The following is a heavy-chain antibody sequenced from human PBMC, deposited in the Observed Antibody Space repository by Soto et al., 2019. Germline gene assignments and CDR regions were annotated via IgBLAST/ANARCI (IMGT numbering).Heavy chain of an antibody. Sequence: GGSLRLSCAVSGFTFSTYWMHWVRQAPGKGLVWVSHINSDGSITRYADSVKGRFTISRDNAKNTLYLQMNSLRAEDTAVYYWAGGKAAAGTRPRHGGQGTWVTVPS. D-gene: IGHD6-13*01. CDR3: AGGKAAAGTRPRH. CDR1: GFTFSTYW. V-gene: IGHV3-74*01. J-gene: IGHJ1*01. CDR2: INSDGSIT.